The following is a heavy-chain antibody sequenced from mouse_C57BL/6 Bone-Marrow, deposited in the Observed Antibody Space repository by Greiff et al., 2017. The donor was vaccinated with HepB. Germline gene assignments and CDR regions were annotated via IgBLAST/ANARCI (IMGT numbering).Heavy chain of an antibody. V-gene: IGHV6-3*01. CDR2: IRLKSDNYAT. CDR1: GFTFSNYW. Sequence: EVKLQESGGGLVQPGGSMKLSCVASGFTFSNYWMNWVRQSPEKGLEWVAQIRLKSDNYATHYAESVKGRFTISRDDSKSSVYLKMNNLRAEDTGIYYCTGGYYRVDDWGQGTTLTVSS. CDR3: TGGYYRVDD. D-gene: IGHD2-3*01. J-gene: IGHJ2*01.